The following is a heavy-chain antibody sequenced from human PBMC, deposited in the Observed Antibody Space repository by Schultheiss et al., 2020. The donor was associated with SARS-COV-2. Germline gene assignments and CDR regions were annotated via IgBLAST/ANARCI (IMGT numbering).Heavy chain of an antibody. CDR1: GFTFSSYS. CDR3: ARARRSSSWYYYYMDV. D-gene: IGHD6-13*01. V-gene: IGHV3-48*01. Sequence: GGSLRLSCAASGFTFSSYSMNWVRQAPGKGLEWVSYISSSSSTIYYADSVKGRFTISRDNAKNSLYLQMNSLRAEDTAVYYCARARRSSSWYYYYMDVWGKGTTVTVSS. J-gene: IGHJ6*03. CDR2: ISSSSSTI.